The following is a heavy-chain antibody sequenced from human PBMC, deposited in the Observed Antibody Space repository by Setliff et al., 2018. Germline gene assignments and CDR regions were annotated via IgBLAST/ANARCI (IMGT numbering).Heavy chain of an antibody. CDR1: GYKFADYG. V-gene: IGHV1-18*01. CDR2: IGVYTGKT. Sequence: GASVKVSCKASGYKFADYGITWVRQAPGQGLEWMGWIGVYTGKTYYAHKFQDRVTMTTDTSTSTAYLELRSLRSDDTAVYYCSRLVRYCTTTTCQRLSGGEYWGQGTLVTVSS. D-gene: IGHD2-2*01. CDR3: SRLVRYCTTTTCQRLSGGEY. J-gene: IGHJ4*02.